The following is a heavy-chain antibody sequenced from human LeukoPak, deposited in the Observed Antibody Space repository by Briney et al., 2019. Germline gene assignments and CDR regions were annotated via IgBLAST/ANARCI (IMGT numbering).Heavy chain of an antibody. J-gene: IGHJ6*03. Sequence: ASVKVSCKASGYTFTSYDINWVRQAPGQGLEWMGWMNPNSGNTGYAQKFQGRVTMTRNTSISTAYMELSSLRSEDTAVYYCARDNGGTAMAYYYYYYMGVWGKGTTVTISS. D-gene: IGHD5-18*01. CDR2: MNPNSGNT. V-gene: IGHV1-8*01. CDR1: GYTFTSYD. CDR3: ARDNGGTAMAYYYYYYMGV.